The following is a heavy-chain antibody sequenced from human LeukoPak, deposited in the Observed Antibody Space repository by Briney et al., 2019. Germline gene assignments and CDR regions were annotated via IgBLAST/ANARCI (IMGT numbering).Heavy chain of an antibody. V-gene: IGHV1-2*02. CDR3: ARFKRGSGYYSGFDY. D-gene: IGHD3-22*01. CDR1: GYTFTGYY. Sequence: ASVKVSCKASGYTFTGYYIHWVRQAPGQGLEWMGWINPNSGGTNYAQKFQGKVTMTRDTSISTAYMELSRLRSDDTAVYYCARFKRGSGYYSGFDYWGQGTLVTVSS. J-gene: IGHJ4*02. CDR2: INPNSGGT.